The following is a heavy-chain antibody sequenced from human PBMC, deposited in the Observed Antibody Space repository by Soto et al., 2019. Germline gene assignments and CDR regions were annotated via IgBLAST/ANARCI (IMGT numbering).Heavy chain of an antibody. V-gene: IGHV3-30-3*01. Sequence: RRLSCAASGFTFSSYAMHWVRQAPGKGLEWVAVISYDGSNKYYADSVKGRFTISRDNSKNTLYLQMNSLRAEDTAVYYCARDGSQMAAVFDYWGQGTLVTVSS. CDR3: ARDGSQMAAVFDY. J-gene: IGHJ4*02. CDR1: GFTFSSYA. D-gene: IGHD6-19*01. CDR2: ISYDGSNK.